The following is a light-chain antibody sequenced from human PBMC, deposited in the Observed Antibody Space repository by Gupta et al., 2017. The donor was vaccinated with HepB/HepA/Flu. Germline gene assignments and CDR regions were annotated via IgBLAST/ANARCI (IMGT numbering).Light chain of an antibody. Sequence: SYVLTQPPSVSVAPGKTATITCGGNDIGSKSVQWYQQKPGQAPVLVVYDDSDRPSGIPERFSGSKSGNTATLTISRVEAGDEADYYCQVWDSSSDHVVFGGGTKLTVL. J-gene: IGLJ2*01. CDR1: DIGSKS. CDR3: QVWDSSSDHVV. V-gene: IGLV3-21*03. CDR2: DDS.